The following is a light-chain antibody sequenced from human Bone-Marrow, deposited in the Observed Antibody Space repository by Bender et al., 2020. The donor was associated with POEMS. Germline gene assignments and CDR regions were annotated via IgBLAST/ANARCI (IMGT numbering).Light chain of an antibody. Sequence: QSVLTQPHSVSGTPGQRVTISCSGSGSNIGGYPVNWYQQLPGTAPRLLIYTNNERPSGVPDRFSGSKSGTSASLAITGLQAEDEADYYCCSFAGGYSFLFGGGTKLTVL. CDR3: CSFAGGYSFL. CDR1: GSNIGGYP. J-gene: IGLJ2*01. V-gene: IGLV1-44*01. CDR2: TNN.